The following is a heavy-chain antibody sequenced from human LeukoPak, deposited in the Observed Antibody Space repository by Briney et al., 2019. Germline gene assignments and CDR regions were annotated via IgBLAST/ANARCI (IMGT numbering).Heavy chain of an antibody. D-gene: IGHD4-23*01. CDR3: AKIPDVGVVTPIGYSDY. V-gene: IGHV3-23*01. J-gene: IGHJ4*02. Sequence: GGSLRLSCAASGFTFSSYAMSWVRQAPGKGLEWVSAISGSGGSTYYADSVKGRFTISRDNSKNTLYLRMNSLRAEDTAVYYCAKIPDVGVVTPIGYSDYWGQGTLVTVSS. CDR2: ISGSGGST. CDR1: GFTFSSYA.